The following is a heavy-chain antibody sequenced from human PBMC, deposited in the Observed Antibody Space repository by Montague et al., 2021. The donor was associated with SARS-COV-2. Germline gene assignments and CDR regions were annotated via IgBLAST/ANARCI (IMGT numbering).Heavy chain of an antibody. CDR3: TREGYQVLWSDYYYYGMDV. V-gene: IGHV4-34*01. J-gene: IGHJ6*02. Sequence: SETLSLTCAVYGGSFSGYYWSWIRQPPGKGLEWIGEINHSGSTNXNPSLKSRVTISVDTSKNQFSLKLSSVTAADTPVYYCTREGYQVLWSDYYYYGMDVWGQGTTVTVSS. CDR2: INHSGST. D-gene: IGHD2-2*01. CDR1: GGSFSGYY.